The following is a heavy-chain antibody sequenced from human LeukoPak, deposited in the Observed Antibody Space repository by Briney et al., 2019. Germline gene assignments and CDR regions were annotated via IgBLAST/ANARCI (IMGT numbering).Heavy chain of an antibody. D-gene: IGHD3-9*01. V-gene: IGHV3-23*01. CDR3: ARDKGILTGYYMGDY. CDR1: ELTFSNYA. Sequence: GEPLRLSCVAFELTFSNYAMSWVRQAPGKGLEWVSAISGSSASTFYADSVKGRFTISRDNSKNTLYLQMNSLRAEDTAVYYCARDKGILTGYYMGDYWGQGTLVTVSS. CDR2: ISGSSAST. J-gene: IGHJ4*02.